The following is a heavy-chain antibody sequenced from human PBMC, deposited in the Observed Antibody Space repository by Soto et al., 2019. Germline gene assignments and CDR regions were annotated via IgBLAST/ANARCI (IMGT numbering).Heavy chain of an antibody. Sequence: GGSLRLSCAASGFTFSSYSMNWVRQAPGKGLEWISYISSGGRTIYYADSVKGRFTISGDDAKNSLYLQLNSLRDEDTAVYYCARGRGDYHYYAMDVWGQGTTVTVSS. CDR3: ARGRGDYHYYAMDV. CDR1: GFTFSSYS. J-gene: IGHJ6*02. V-gene: IGHV3-48*02. CDR2: ISSGGRTI.